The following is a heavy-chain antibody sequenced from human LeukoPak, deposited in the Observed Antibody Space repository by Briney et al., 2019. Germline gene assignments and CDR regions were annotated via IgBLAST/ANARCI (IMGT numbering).Heavy chain of an antibody. CDR1: GYTFTSYD. Sequence: ASVKVSCKASGYTFTSYDMHWMRQAPGQGLEWMGWITPSSGSTNYAQKFQGRVTMTRGTSISTAYMEMSRLRSDDTAVYYCARAVATFVYWGQETLVTVSS. V-gene: IGHV1-2*02. CDR3: ARAVATFVY. J-gene: IGHJ4*02. CDR2: ITPSSGST. D-gene: IGHD5-12*01.